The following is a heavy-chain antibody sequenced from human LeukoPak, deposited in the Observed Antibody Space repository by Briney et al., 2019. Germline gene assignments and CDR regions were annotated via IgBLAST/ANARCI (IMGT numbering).Heavy chain of an antibody. CDR3: SDVSGSY. V-gene: IGHV3-21*01. D-gene: IGHD3-10*01. Sequence: GGSLRLSCAASGFTFSSYYMNWVRQAPGKGLEWVSFISSSSSHIYYADSVKGRFTISRDNAKNSLYLQMNSLRAEDTAVYYCSDVSGSYWGQGTLVTVSS. CDR1: GFTFSSYY. CDR2: ISSSSSHI. J-gene: IGHJ4*02.